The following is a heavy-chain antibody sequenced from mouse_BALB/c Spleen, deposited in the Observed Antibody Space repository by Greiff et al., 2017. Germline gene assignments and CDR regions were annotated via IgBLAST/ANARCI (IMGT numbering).Heavy chain of an antibody. V-gene: IGHV2-9*02. CDR1: GFSLTSYG. D-gene: IGHD2-14*01. Sequence: VMLVESGPGLVAPSQSLSITCTVSGFSLTSYGVHWVRQPPGKGLEWLGVIWAGGSTNYNSALMSRLSISKDNSKSQVFLKMNSLQTDDTAMYYCARWNYRYDGAYWGQGTLVTVSA. J-gene: IGHJ3*01. CDR3: ARWNYRYDGAY. CDR2: IWAGGST.